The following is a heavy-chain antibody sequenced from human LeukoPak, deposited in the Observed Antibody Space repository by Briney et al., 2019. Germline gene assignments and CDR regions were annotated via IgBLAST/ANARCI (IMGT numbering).Heavy chain of an antibody. Sequence: SETLSLTCTVSGGSISSGSYYWSWIRQPAGKGLEWIGRIYTSGSTNYNPSLKSRVTISVDTSKNQFSLKLSSVTAADTAVYYCARGYYDSWSGDNWFDPWGQGTLVTVSS. D-gene: IGHD3-3*01. CDR2: IYTSGST. V-gene: IGHV4-61*02. CDR3: ARGYYDSWSGDNWFDP. CDR1: GGSISSGSYY. J-gene: IGHJ5*02.